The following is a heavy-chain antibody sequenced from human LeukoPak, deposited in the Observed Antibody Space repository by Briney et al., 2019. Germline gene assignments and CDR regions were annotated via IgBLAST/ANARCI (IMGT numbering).Heavy chain of an antibody. J-gene: IGHJ4*02. Sequence: GGSLRLSCAASGFTFSSYAMSWVRQAPGKGLEWVSAISGSGGSTYYADSVKGRFTISRDNSKNTLYLQMNSLRVEDTAAYYCAREGGTGGSSTFDNWGQGTLVTVSS. V-gene: IGHV3-23*01. CDR2: ISGSGGST. CDR3: AREGGTGGSSTFDN. CDR1: GFTFSSYA. D-gene: IGHD2-8*02.